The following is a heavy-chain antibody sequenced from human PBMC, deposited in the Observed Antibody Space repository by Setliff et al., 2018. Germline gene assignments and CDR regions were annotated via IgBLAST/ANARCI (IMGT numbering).Heavy chain of an antibody. J-gene: IGHJ6*03. D-gene: IGHD3-10*01. Sequence: GGSLRLSCAASGFTFSSYSMNWVRQAPGKGLEWVSSISSSSSYIYYGDSVKGRFTISRDNAKNSLYLQMNSLRAEDTTVYYCARDSVTMVRGVIRSYYYYYMDVWGKGTTVTVSS. V-gene: IGHV3-21*04. CDR1: GFTFSSYS. CDR3: ARDSVTMVRGVIRSYYYYYMDV. CDR2: ISSSSSYI.